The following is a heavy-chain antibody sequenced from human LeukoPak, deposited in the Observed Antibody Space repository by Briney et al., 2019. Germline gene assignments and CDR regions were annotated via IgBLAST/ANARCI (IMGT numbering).Heavy chain of an antibody. J-gene: IGHJ5*02. CDR2: INHSGST. CDR1: GGSFSGYY. CDR3: ASGAFLGYCSSTSCPGWFDP. Sequence: SETLSLTCADYGGSFSGYYWSWIRQPPGKGLEWMGEINHSGSTNYNPSLKSRVTISVDTSKNQFSLKLSSVTAADTAVYYCASGAFLGYCSSTSCPGWFDPWGQGTLVTVSS. V-gene: IGHV4-34*01. D-gene: IGHD2-2*01.